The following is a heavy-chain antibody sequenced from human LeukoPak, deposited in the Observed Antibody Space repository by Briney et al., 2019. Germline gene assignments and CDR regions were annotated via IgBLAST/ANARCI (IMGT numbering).Heavy chain of an antibody. D-gene: IGHD3-9*01. CDR2: INPNSGGT. CDR3: ALDILTGYNWFDP. Sequence: RASVKVSCKASGYTFTAYYMHWVRQAPGQGLEWMGWINPNSGGTNYAQKFQGKVTMTRDTSISTAYMELSRLRSDDTAVYYCALDILTGYNWFDPWGQGTPVTVSS. J-gene: IGHJ5*02. V-gene: IGHV1-2*02. CDR1: GYTFTAYY.